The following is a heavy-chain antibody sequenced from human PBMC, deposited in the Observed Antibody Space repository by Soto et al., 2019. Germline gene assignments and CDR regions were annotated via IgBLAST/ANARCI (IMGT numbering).Heavy chain of an antibody. CDR2: INSDGSTT. CDR1: GFTFNSHW. CDR3: ARGAKGAYYMDV. J-gene: IGHJ6*03. Sequence: EVQLVESGGGLVHPGGSLRLSCAASGFTFNSHWMHWARQAPGKGLVWISRINSDGSTTNYADSVKGRLTISRDNAKNTVYVQINSLRAEDTAVYYCARGAKGAYYMDVWGKGTTFPVSS. V-gene: IGHV3-74*01. D-gene: IGHD2-21*01.